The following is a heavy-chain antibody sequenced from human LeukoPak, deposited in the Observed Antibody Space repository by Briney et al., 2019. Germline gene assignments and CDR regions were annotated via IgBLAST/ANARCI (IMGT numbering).Heavy chain of an antibody. CDR3: GRTGQVDY. V-gene: IGHV3-23*01. CDR2: ISGSGDTT. D-gene: IGHD4-17*01. J-gene: IGHJ4*02. Sequence: GGSLRLSCAASGFTFSSYAMSWVRQAPGKGLEWVSGISGSGDTTYYADSVKGRFTISRDNSKNTLYLQMNSLRAEDTAVYYCGRTGQVDYWGQGTLVTVSS. CDR1: GFTFSSYA.